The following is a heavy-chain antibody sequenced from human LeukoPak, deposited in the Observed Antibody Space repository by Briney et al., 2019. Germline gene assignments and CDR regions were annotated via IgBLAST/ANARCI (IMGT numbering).Heavy chain of an antibody. J-gene: IGHJ2*01. V-gene: IGHV3-7*01. Sequence: PGRSLRLSCAASGFTFSSYAMHWVRQAPGKGLEWVANINQDGSEKYYVDSVKGRFTISRDNAKNSLYLQMNSLRAEDTAVYYCARQSGYSYGYRYWYFDLWGRGTLVTVSS. CDR1: GFTFSSYA. CDR2: INQDGSEK. CDR3: ARQSGYSYGYRYWYFDL. D-gene: IGHD5-18*01.